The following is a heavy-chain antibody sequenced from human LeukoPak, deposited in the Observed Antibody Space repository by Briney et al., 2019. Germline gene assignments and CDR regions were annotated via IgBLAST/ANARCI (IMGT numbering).Heavy chain of an antibody. J-gene: IGHJ4*02. CDR1: GGSISSYY. CDR2: IYYSGST. CDR3: ARDTSPEGFDY. Sequence: SETLSLTCTVSGGSISSYYWSWIRQPPGKGLEWIGYIYYSGSTNYNPSLKSRVTISIDTSKNQFSLKLSSVTAADTAVYYCARDTSPEGFDYWGQGTLVTVSS. V-gene: IGHV4-59*01. D-gene: IGHD1-14*01.